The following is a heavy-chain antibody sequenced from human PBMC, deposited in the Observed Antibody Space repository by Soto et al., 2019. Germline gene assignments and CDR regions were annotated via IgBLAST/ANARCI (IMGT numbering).Heavy chain of an antibody. CDR3: AKPIYDSSGYYCPFDY. CDR2: ISYDGSNK. V-gene: IGHV3-30*18. CDR1: GFTFSSYG. D-gene: IGHD3-22*01. J-gene: IGHJ4*02. Sequence: GGSVGLSCAASGFTFSSYGMHWFRQAPGKGLEWVAVISYDGSNKYYADSVKGRFTISRDNSKNTLYLQMNSLRAEDMAVYYCAKPIYDSSGYYCPFDYWGQGTRVTVSS.